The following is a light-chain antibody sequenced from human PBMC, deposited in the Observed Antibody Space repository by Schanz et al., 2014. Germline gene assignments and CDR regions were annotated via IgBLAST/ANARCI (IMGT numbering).Light chain of an antibody. CDR2: GAS. CDR1: QSVSSN. J-gene: IGKJ1*01. CDR3: DLSDNWPPWT. Sequence: EIVMTQSPATLSVSPGERATLSCRASQSVSSNLAWYQQKPGQAPRLLIYGASTRATGIPARFSGSGSGTEFTLTISSLQSEDFAVYYCDLSDNWPPWTFGQGTKVEIK. V-gene: IGKV3-15*01.